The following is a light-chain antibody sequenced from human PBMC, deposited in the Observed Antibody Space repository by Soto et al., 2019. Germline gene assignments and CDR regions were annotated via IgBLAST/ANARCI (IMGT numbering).Light chain of an antibody. CDR3: ATWDDSLNGLI. CDR1: TSNIGSNT. J-gene: IGLJ2*01. CDR2: VNN. V-gene: IGLV1-44*01. Sequence: QAVVTQTPSASGTPGQTITMSCSGSTSNIGSNTVTWYQQFPGSAPKVLIYVNNQRRSGVPDRFSGSKSGTSAFLAITGLQSEDEADYYCATWDDSLNGLIFGVGTKVTVL.